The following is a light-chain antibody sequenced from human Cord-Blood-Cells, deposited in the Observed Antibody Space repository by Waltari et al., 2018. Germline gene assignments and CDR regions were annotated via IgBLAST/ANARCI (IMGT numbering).Light chain of an antibody. CDR3: QSADSSGTYRWV. Sequence: SYELPQPPSVSVSPAQTPRITCSGDAFPQQYPYWAQQKPGQAPVLVISKDSERPSGIPERFSGSSSGTTVTLTISGVQAEDEADYYCQSADSSGTYRWVFGGGTKLTVL. CDR1: AFPQQY. V-gene: IGLV3-25*03. J-gene: IGLJ3*02. CDR2: KDS.